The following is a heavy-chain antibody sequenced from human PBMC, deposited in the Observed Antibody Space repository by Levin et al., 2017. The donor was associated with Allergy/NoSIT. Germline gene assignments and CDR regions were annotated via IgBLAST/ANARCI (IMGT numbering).Heavy chain of an antibody. D-gene: IGHD4-23*01. CDR1: GFNFGSYT. CDR2: INSGSGYI. CDR3: ARDWGYGGFDP. V-gene: IGHV3-21*01. Sequence: GGSLRLSCAASGFNFGSYTMNWVRQAPGKGLEWVSSINSGSGYIYYADSVKGRFTISRDNAKKSLYLQMDSLRAEDTAEYYCARDWGYGGFDPWGQGTLVTVSS. J-gene: IGHJ5*02.